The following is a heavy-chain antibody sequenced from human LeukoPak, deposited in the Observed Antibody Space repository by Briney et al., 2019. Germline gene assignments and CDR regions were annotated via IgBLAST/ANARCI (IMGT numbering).Heavy chain of an antibody. J-gene: IGHJ4*02. Sequence: ASVKVSCKASGGTFSSYAISWVRQAPGQGLEWMGRIIPILGIANYAQKFQGRVTITADKSTSTAYMELSSLRSEDTAVYYCAREGIQLQPIIYWGQGTLATVSS. CDR3: AREGIQLQPIIY. D-gene: IGHD5-18*01. CDR2: IIPILGIA. CDR1: GGTFSSYA. V-gene: IGHV1-69*04.